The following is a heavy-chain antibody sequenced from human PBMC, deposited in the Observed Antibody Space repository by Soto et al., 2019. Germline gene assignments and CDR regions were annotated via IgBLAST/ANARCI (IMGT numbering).Heavy chain of an antibody. CDR2: IYYSGST. CDR3: AREVVAIAAPRRTAGDGVNWFDP. V-gene: IGHV4-31*03. CDR1: GGSISSCGYY. Sequence: SETLSLTCTVSGGSISSCGYYWGWIRQHPGKGLEWIGYIYYSGSTYYNPSLKSRVTISVDTSKNQFSLKLSSVTAADTAVYYCAREVVAIAAPRRTAGDGVNWFDPWGQGNLVTVSS. J-gene: IGHJ5*02. D-gene: IGHD6-6*01.